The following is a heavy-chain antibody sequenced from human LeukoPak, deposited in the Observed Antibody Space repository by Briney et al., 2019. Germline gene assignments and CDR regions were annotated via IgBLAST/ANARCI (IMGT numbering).Heavy chain of an antibody. D-gene: IGHD3-3*01. Sequence: GGSLRLSCAASGFTFSSYGTHWVRQAPGKGLEWVAFIRYDGSNKYYADSVKGRFTISRDNSKNTLYLQMNSLRAEDTAVYYCARAMSIEWLSLQDAFDIWGQGTVVTVSS. CDR3: ARAMSIEWLSLQDAFDI. CDR2: IRYDGSNK. J-gene: IGHJ3*02. CDR1: GFTFSSYG. V-gene: IGHV3-30*02.